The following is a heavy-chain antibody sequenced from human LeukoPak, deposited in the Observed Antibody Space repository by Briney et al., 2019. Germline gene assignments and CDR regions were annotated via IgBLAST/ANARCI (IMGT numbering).Heavy chain of an antibody. J-gene: IGHJ6*03. CDR2: ISSSSSYI. CDR3: ARFGSGSSNYYYYYMDV. CDR1: GFTVSRNY. Sequence: GGSLRLSCAASGFTVSRNYMSWVRQAPGKGLEWVSSISSSSSYIFYADSVKGRFTISRDNSKNTLYLQMNSLRAEDTAVYYCARFGSGSSNYYYYYMDVWGKGTTVTVSS. V-gene: IGHV3-21*01. D-gene: IGHD3-10*01.